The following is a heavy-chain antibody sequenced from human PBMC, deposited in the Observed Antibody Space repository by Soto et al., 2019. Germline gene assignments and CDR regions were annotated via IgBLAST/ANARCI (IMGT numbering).Heavy chain of an antibody. CDR1: GGSISSGGYY. CDR2: IYYSGST. CDR3: ARDGAAAGLDY. Sequence: SEALSLTCTVSGGSISSGGYYWSWIRQHPGKGLEWIGYIYYSGSTYYNPSLKSRVTISVDTSKNQFSLKLSSVTAADTAVYYCARDGAAAGLDYWGQGTLVTVSS. D-gene: IGHD6-13*01. J-gene: IGHJ4*02. V-gene: IGHV4-31*03.